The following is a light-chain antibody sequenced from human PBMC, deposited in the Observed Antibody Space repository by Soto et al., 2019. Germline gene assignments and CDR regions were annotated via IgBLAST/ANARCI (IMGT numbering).Light chain of an antibody. CDR1: QGVGST. Sequence: EIPITQSPSTLAGSPRDSATLSCRASQGVGSTLAWYQHKPGQAPRLLIYDASTRATGVPARFSGSGSGTEFTLTINSLQSEDFAVYYCQRYNNWPLTFGGGTKVDIK. CDR2: DAS. J-gene: IGKJ4*01. CDR3: QRYNNWPLT. V-gene: IGKV3-15*01.